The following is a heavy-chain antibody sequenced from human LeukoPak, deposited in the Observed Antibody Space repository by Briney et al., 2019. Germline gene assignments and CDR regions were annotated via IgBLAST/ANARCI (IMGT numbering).Heavy chain of an antibody. CDR3: ASEHYYDSSGYYYRFFGY. CDR1: GFTFSRYW. J-gene: IGHJ4*02. Sequence: GGSLRLSCAASGFTFSRYWMHWVRQAPGKGLVWVSRINSDGSSTSYADSVKGRFTISRDNAKNTLYLQMNSLRAEDTAVYYCASEHYYDSSGYYYRFFGYWCRGTLVTVSS. D-gene: IGHD3-22*01. V-gene: IGHV3-74*01. CDR2: INSDGSST.